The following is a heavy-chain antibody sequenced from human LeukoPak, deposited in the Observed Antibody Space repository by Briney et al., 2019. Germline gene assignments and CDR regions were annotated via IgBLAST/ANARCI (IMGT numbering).Heavy chain of an antibody. CDR3: ARGFYGGDYNAFDI. D-gene: IGHD4-23*01. CDR1: GGSVGSYY. Sequence: SETLSLTCTVSGGSVGSYYWSWIRLPPGRGLEWIGFIYDNGRTNYNPSLKRRVTTSVDTSKNQFSLRLMSVTAADTAVYYCARGFYGGDYNAFDIWGQGTTVIVSS. V-gene: IGHV4-59*02. CDR2: IYDNGRT. J-gene: IGHJ3*02.